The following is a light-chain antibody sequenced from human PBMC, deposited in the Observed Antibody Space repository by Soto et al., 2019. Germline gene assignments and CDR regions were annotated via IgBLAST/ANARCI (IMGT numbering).Light chain of an antibody. CDR3: QQYESYSCT. CDR1: QSISSW. Sequence: DIPLAQSLCTLSASVRAGGPIXSRASQSISSWLAWYQHKPGKAPKLLIYDASSLESGVPSRFSGSGSGTEITLTISSLQPDDFATYYCQQYESYSCTFGQGTRLETK. J-gene: IGKJ5*01. V-gene: IGKV1-5*01. CDR2: DAS.